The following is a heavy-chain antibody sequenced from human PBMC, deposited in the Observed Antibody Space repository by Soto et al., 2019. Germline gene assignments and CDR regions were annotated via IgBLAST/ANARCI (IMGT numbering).Heavy chain of an antibody. V-gene: IGHV1-3*01. Sequence: ASVKVSCKASGYTFTSYAMHWVRQAPGQRLEWMGWINAGNGNTKYSQKFQGRVTITRDTSASTAYMELRSLRSEDTAVYYCARDRDVIGYGDFGANWLDPWGKGTLFTVSS. CDR2: INAGNGNT. D-gene: IGHD4-17*01. CDR1: GYTFTSYA. CDR3: ARDRDVIGYGDFGANWLDP. J-gene: IGHJ5*02.